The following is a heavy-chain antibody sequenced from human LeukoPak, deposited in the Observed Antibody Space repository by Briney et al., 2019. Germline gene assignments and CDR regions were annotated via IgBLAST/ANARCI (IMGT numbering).Heavy chain of an antibody. CDR3: ARGYCSGGSCPPTYGMDV. CDR1: GYTFTSYY. V-gene: IGHV1-2*02. D-gene: IGHD2-15*01. Sequence: ASVKVSCKASGYTFTSYYMHWVRQAPGQGLEWMGWINPNSGGTNYAQKFQGRVTMTRDTSISTAYMELSRLRSDDTAVYYCARGYCSGGSCPPTYGMDVWGQGTTVTVSS. J-gene: IGHJ6*02. CDR2: INPNSGGT.